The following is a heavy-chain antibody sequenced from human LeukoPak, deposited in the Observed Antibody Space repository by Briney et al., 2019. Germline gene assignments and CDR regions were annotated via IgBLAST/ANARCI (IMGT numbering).Heavy chain of an antibody. D-gene: IGHD5-12*01. J-gene: IGHJ6*03. CDR3: ARGSSGGYSGYDYYSNYYYYYMDV. V-gene: IGHV1-2*02. CDR2: INPNRGGT. Sequence: ASVKVSCKASGYTFTGYYMHWVRQAPGQGLEWMGWINPNRGGTNYAQKFQGRVTMTRDTSISTPYMEQSRLRSEDTAVYYCARGSSGGYSGYDYYSNYYYYYMDVWGKGTTVTISS. CDR1: GYTFTGYY.